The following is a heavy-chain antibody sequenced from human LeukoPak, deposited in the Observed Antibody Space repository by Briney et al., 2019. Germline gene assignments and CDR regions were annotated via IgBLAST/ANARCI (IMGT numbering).Heavy chain of an antibody. D-gene: IGHD2-2*01. J-gene: IGHJ4*02. V-gene: IGHV4-39*01. CDR1: GGSISSSSYY. Sequence: PSETLSLTCTVSGGSISSSSYYWGWIRQTPGKGLEWIGSIYYSGSTYYNPSLKSRVTISVDTSKNQFSLKLNSVTAADTAVYYCARQVSVVTRYFDHWGQGTLVTVSS. CDR2: IYYSGST. CDR3: ARQVSVVTRYFDH.